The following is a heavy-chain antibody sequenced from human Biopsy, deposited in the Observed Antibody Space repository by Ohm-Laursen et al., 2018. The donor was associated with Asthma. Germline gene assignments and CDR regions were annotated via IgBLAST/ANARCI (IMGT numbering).Heavy chain of an antibody. J-gene: IGHJ6*02. CDR3: ARDKPSHIDYYYGMDV. Sequence: SLRLSCAASGFTFSSYGMSWVRQAPGKGLEWVAIISHDGTTEYYADSVKGRFTISRDNSRDTVSLQMNSLRADDTAVYYCARDKPSHIDYYYGMDVWDQGTTVTVSS. CDR2: ISHDGTTE. V-gene: IGHV3-30*03. CDR1: GFTFSSYG.